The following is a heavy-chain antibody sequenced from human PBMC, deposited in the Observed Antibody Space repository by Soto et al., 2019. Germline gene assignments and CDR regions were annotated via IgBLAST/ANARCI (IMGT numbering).Heavy chain of an antibody. CDR3: AAKAGVDRRCDH. D-gene: IGHD3-10*01. Sequence: SVKVSCKASGFTFTSSAVQWVRQARGQRLEWIGWIVVGSGNTNYAQKFQERVTITMDMSTSTAYMELSSLRSEDTAVYYCAAKAGVDRRCDHWGQGTLVTFSS. CDR2: IVVGSGNT. CDR1: GFTFTSSA. V-gene: IGHV1-58*01. J-gene: IGHJ4*02.